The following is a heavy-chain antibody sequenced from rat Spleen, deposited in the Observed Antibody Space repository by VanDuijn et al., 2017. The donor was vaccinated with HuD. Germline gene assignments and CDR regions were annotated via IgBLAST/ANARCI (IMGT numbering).Heavy chain of an antibody. CDR1: GFTFSNYG. V-gene: IGHV5-25*01. J-gene: IGHJ2*01. CDR3: TTGPYTTDLYFDY. Sequence: EVQLVESGGGLVQPGRSMKLSCAASGFTFSNYGMAWVRQAPKKGLEWVAYISYDGANTYYRDSVKGRFTISRDNAKSTLYLQMDSLRSEDTAAYYCTTGPYTTDLYFDYWGQGVMVTVSS. CDR2: ISYDGANT. D-gene: IGHD1-6*01.